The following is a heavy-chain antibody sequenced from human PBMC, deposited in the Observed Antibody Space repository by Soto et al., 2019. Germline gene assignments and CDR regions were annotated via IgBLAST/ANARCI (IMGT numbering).Heavy chain of an antibody. J-gene: IGHJ6*02. CDR1: GYTFTGYY. CDR2: INPNSGGT. D-gene: IGHD5-12*01. V-gene: IGHV1-2*02. CDR3: ARPGGYSGYGSFYGMDV. Sequence: ASVEVSCKASGYTFTGYYMHWVLEAPGQGLEWMGWINPNSGGTNYAQKFQGRVTMTRDTSISTAYMELSRLRSDDTAVYYCARPGGYSGYGSFYGMDVWGQGTTVTVSS.